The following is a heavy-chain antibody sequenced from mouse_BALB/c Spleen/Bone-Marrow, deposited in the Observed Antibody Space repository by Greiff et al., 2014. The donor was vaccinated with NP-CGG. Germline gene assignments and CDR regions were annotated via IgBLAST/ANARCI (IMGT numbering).Heavy chain of an antibody. CDR1: GYTFTNYT. CDR3: AREGLGRGY. J-gene: IGHJ2*01. V-gene: IGHV1-4*01. D-gene: IGHD4-1*01. Sequence: QVQLKESGAELAKPGASVKMSCKTSGYTFTNYTIYLIKKKPGQGLEWIGYINPTSYYTDYNQKFKDKATLTSDKSSSTAYMQLNSLTSEDSAVYYCAREGLGRGYWGQGTTLTVSS. CDR2: INPTSYYT.